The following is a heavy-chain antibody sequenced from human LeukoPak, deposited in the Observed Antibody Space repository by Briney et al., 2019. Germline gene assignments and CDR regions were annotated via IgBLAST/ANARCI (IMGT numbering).Heavy chain of an antibody. Sequence: VKVSCKASGYTFTSYGISWVRQAPGQGLEWMGWISAYNGNTNYAQKLQGRVTMTTDTSTSTAYMELRSLSSDDTAVYYCAKAMANWYFDLWGRGTLVTVSS. D-gene: IGHD2-8*01. CDR2: ISAYNGNT. CDR1: GYTFTSYG. V-gene: IGHV1-18*01. CDR3: AKAMANWYFDL. J-gene: IGHJ2*01.